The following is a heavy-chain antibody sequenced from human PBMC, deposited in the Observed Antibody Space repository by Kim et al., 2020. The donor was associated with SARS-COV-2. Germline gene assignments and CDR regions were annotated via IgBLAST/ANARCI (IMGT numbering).Heavy chain of an antibody. V-gene: IGHV1-46*01. CDR3: TRERPKILDC. Sequence: ASVKVSCKASGYTFSSHYMHWLRQAPGQGLEWMAIINPTGDFTNYAQKFQGRLTVTRDTSTSTLHMELTSLISEDTAIYFCTRERPKILDCWGQGTPVTVSS. CDR1: GYTFSSHY. J-gene: IGHJ4*02. CDR2: INPTGDFT.